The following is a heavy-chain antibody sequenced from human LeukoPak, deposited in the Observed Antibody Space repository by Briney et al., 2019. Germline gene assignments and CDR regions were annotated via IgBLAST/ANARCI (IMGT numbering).Heavy chain of an antibody. V-gene: IGHV3-72*01. CDR1: GFIFSDHY. D-gene: IGHD4-17*01. CDR2: IRNRANSYTT. CDR3: ARAVPGHGMDV. Sequence: PGRSLRLSCAASGFIFSDHYIDWVRQAPGKGLEWVGRIRNRANSYTTENAASVKGRFTISRDDSKNSVYVQMNGLIIEDTAVYFCARAVPGHGMDVWGLGTTVTVSS. J-gene: IGHJ6*02.